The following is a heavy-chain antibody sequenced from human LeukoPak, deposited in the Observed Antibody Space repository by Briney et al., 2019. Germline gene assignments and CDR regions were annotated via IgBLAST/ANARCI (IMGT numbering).Heavy chain of an antibody. D-gene: IGHD2-21*02. CDR2: ISGSGGST. Sequence: PGGSLRLSCAASGFTFSSYAMSWVRQAPGKGLEWVSAISGSGGSTYYADSVKGRFTISRDNSKNTLYLQMNSLRAEDTAVYYCARALRAIVVVTASDYWGQGTLVTVSS. J-gene: IGHJ4*02. CDR1: GFTFSSYA. CDR3: ARALRAIVVVTASDY. V-gene: IGHV3-23*01.